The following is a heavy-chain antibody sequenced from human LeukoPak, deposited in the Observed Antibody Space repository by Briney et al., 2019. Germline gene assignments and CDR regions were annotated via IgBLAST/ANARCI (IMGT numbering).Heavy chain of an antibody. J-gene: IGHJ4*02. V-gene: IGHV3-33*01. Sequence: GGSLRLSCVASGFSFSNNGLHWVRQAPGKGLEWVAVIWYDGSKKYYADSVKGRFTISRDNSKNTLYLQMNGLSDEDTAVYYCARDPGTVTYYFDYWGQGTLVTVSS. CDR3: ARDPGTVTYYFDY. CDR1: GFSFSNNG. D-gene: IGHD4-11*01. CDR2: IWYDGSKK.